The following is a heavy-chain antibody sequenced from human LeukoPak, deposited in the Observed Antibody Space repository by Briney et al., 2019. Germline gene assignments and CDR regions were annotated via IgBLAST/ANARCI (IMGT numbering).Heavy chain of an antibody. J-gene: IGHJ3*02. CDR2: ISYDGSNK. CDR3: VRGYSGHSVYAFDI. CDR1: GFTFRSYG. D-gene: IGHD5-12*01. Sequence: GGSLRLSCAASGFTFRSYGMHRVRQAPGKGLEWVAFISYDGSNKYYADSVKGRFTISRDDSKNSLYLQMNSLKTEDTAVYHCVRGYSGHSVYAFDIWGQGTMVTVSS. V-gene: IGHV3-30*03.